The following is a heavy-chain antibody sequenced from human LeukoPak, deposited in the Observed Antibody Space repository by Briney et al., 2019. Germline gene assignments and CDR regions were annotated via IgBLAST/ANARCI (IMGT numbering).Heavy chain of an antibody. CDR3: AKEYF. D-gene: IGHD3-9*01. J-gene: IGHJ4*02. CDR2: IKEDGFEK. Sequence: PGGSLRLSCAASGFSFSANWMSWVRQSPGKGPECVASIKEDGFEKNYAVSVKGRFTISRNNAQNSLSLQMNSLRVDDTGVYYCAKEYFWGQGIQVTVSS. CDR1: GFSFSANW. V-gene: IGHV3-7*01.